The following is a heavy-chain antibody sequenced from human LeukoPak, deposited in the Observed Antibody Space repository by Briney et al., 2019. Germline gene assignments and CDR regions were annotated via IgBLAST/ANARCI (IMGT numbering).Heavy chain of an antibody. CDR1: GYIFTGYY. D-gene: IGHD2-2*01. J-gene: IGHJ6*03. V-gene: IGHV1-2*02. CDR2: INPNSGGT. CDR3: ARGCQYQLLIFLYYYMDV. Sequence: ASVKVSCKASGYIFTGYYVHWVRQAPGQGLEWMGWINPNSGGTNYAQKFQGRVTMTRDTSISTAYMELSRLRSDDTAVYYCARGCQYQLLIFLYYYMDVWGKGTTVTISS.